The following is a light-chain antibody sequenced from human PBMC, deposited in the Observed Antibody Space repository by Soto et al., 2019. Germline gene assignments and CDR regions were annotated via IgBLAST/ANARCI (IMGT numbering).Light chain of an antibody. CDR1: SSNIEKNF. Sequence: QSVLTQPPSVSAAPGQSVAISCSGGSSNIEKNFVSWYQQFPGTAPKLLIYDNNKRPSGTPDRFSGSKFGTSATLDITGLQTGDEADYYCATWDSSLRVVLFGGGTQLTVL. V-gene: IGLV1-51*01. CDR2: DNN. J-gene: IGLJ7*01. CDR3: ATWDSSLRVVL.